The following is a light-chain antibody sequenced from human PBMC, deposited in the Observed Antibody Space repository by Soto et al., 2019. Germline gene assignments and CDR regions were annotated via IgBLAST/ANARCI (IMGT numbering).Light chain of an antibody. V-gene: IGKV3-20*01. CDR2: DVS. CDR3: QQYGISPT. CDR1: HSVSSNY. J-gene: IGKJ1*01. Sequence: EIVLTQSPGTLSLSPGERATLSCRSSHSVSSNYLAWYQQKPGQAPRLLIYDVSSRATGIPDRFSGSGSGTDFTLTIRRLGPVDFAVYYCQQYGISPTFGQGTKVEIK.